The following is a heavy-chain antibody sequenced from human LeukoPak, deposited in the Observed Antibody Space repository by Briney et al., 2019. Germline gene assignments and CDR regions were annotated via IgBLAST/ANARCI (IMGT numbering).Heavy chain of an antibody. CDR1: GCTFSSYA. CDR2: IIPIFGTA. CDR3: ARDRVSGYYSFDY. V-gene: IGHV1-69*05. Sequence: SVKVSCKASGCTFSSYAISRVRQAPGQGLEWMGRIIPIFGTANYAQKFQGRVTITTDESTSTAYMELSSLRSEDTAVYYCARDRVSGYYSFDYWGQGTLVTVSS. J-gene: IGHJ4*02. D-gene: IGHD3-22*01.